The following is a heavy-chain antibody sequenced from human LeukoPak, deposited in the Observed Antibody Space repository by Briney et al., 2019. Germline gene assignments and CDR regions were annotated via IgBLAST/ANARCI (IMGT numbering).Heavy chain of an antibody. CDR3: ASSYYDSSGPAY. D-gene: IGHD3-22*01. Sequence: KPSETLSLTCTVSGGSISSYYWSWIRQPPGKGLEWIGYIYYSGSTNYNPSLKSRVTISVDTSKNQFSLKLSSVTVADTAVYYCASSYYDSSGPAYWGQGTLVTVSS. CDR1: GGSISSYY. V-gene: IGHV4-59*01. CDR2: IYYSGST. J-gene: IGHJ4*02.